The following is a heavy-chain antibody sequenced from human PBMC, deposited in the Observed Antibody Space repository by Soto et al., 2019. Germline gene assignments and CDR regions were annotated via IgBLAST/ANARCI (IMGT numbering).Heavy chain of an antibody. CDR3: TTDWNVTGERYYFDY. CDR1: GFTFSNAW. CDR2: IKSKTDGGTT. V-gene: IGHV3-15*07. D-gene: IGHD1-1*01. Sequence: GGSLRLSCAASGFTFSNAWMNWVRQAPGKGLEWVGRIKSKTDGGTTDYAAPVKGRFTISRDDSKNKLYLQMNSLKNEDTAVYYCTTDWNVTGERYYFDYWGQGTLVTVSS. J-gene: IGHJ4*02.